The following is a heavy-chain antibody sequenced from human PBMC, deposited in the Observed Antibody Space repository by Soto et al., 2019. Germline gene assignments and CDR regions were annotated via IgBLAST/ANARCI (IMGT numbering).Heavy chain of an antibody. CDR2: ISYDGSNK. J-gene: IGHJ6*02. V-gene: IGHV3-30-3*01. CDR1: GFTFSSYA. CDR3: ARDLYDFWSGYKTVYYYYGMDG. Sequence: QAGGSLRLSCAASGFTFSSYAMHWVRQAPGKGLEWVAVISYDGSNKYYADSVKGRFTISRDNSKNTLYLQMNSLRAEDTAVYYCARDLYDFWSGYKTVYYYYGMDGWGQGTTVTVSS. D-gene: IGHD3-3*01.